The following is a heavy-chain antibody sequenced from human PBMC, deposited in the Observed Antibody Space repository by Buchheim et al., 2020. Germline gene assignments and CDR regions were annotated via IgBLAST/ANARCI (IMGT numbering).Heavy chain of an antibody. CDR1: GFTFSSYA. CDR2: ISGSGGST. Sequence: EVQLLESGGGLVQPGGSLRLSCAASGFTFSSYAMSWVRQAPGKGLEWVSAISGSGGSTYYADSVKGRFTISRDNSKNTLYLQMNSLRAEDTAVYYCAKDSWDDFWSGYYPAFDYWGQGTL. V-gene: IGHV3-23*01. J-gene: IGHJ4*02. CDR3: AKDSWDDFWSGYYPAFDY. D-gene: IGHD3-3*01.